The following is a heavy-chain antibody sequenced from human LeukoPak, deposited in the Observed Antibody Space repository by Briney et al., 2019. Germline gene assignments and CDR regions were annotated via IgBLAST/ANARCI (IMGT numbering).Heavy chain of an antibody. CDR3: ARSLIPYSSGYAKPFDY. D-gene: IGHD3-22*01. V-gene: IGHV1-69*13. J-gene: IGHJ4*02. Sequence: GASVKVSCKASGYTFTSYAISWVRQAPGQGLEWMGGIIPIFGTANYAQKFQGRVTITADESTSTAYMELSSLRSEDTAVYYCARSLIPYSSGYAKPFDYWGQGTLVTVSS. CDR2: IIPIFGTA. CDR1: GYTFTSYA.